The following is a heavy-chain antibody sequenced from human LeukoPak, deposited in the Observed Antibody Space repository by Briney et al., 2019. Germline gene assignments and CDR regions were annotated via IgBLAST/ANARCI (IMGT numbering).Heavy chain of an antibody. CDR3: ARDKVEMATINYYGMDV. CDR1: GFTFSSYS. V-gene: IGHV3-21*01. D-gene: IGHD5-24*01. CDR2: ISSSSSYI. J-gene: IGHJ6*04. Sequence: GESLRLSCAASGFTFSSYSMNWVRQAPGKGLEWVSSISSSSSYIYYADSVKGRFTISRDNAKNSLYLQMNSLRAEDTAVYYCARDKVEMATINYYGMDVWGKGTTVTVSS.